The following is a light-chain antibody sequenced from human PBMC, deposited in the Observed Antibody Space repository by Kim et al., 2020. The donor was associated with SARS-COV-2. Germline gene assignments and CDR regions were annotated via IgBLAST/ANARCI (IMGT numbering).Light chain of an antibody. Sequence: QSALTQPASVSGSPGQSITISCTGTSSDVGGYNYVSWYQQHPGKAPKLMIYDVSKRPSGVSNRFSGSKSGNTASLTISGLQAEDEADYYCSSYTSGSSVVFGGGTQLTVL. J-gene: IGLJ2*01. CDR3: SSYTSGSSVV. CDR1: SSDVGGYNY. V-gene: IGLV2-14*01. CDR2: DVS.